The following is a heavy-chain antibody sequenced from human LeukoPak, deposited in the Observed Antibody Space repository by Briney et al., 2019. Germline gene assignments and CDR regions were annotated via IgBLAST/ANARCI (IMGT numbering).Heavy chain of an antibody. J-gene: IGHJ1*01. D-gene: IGHD5-12*01. V-gene: IGHV3-23*01. CDR1: GFTFSSYA. Sequence: GGSLRLSCAASGFTFSSYAMSWVRQAPGKGLEGVSAACSSGANTYFADSVKDRFTISRDNSQNTLSLQMTSRRAEDTAAYYCAKGDDGLPHYFHHWGQGILVPVSS. CDR2: ACSSGANT. CDR3: AKGDDGLPHYFHH.